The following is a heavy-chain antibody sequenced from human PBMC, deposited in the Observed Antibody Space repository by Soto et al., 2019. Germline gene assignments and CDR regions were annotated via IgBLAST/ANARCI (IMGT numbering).Heavy chain of an antibody. J-gene: IGHJ4*02. CDR3: ARQIYDSDTGPNFQYYFDS. V-gene: IGHV5-10-1*01. CDR1: GYSFAGYW. D-gene: IGHD3-22*01. Sequence: PGESLKISCNGSGYSFAGYWITWVRQKPGKGLEWMGRIDPSDSQTYYSPSFRGHVTISATKSITTVFLQWSSPRASDTAMYYCARQIYDSDTGPNFQYYFDSWGQGTPVTVSS. CDR2: IDPSDSQT.